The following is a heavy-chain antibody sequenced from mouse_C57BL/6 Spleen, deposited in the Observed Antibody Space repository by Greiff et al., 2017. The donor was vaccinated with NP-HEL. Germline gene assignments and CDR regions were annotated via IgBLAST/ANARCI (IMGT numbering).Heavy chain of an antibody. CDR1: GYAFSSSW. J-gene: IGHJ3*01. D-gene: IGHD2-2*01. CDR2: IYPGDGDT. Sequence: QVQLQQSGPELVKPGASVKISCKASGYAFSSSWMNWVKQRPGKGLEWIGRIYPGDGDTNYNGKFKGKATLTADKSSSTAYMQLSSLTSEDSAVYFCATYGYGWFAYWGQGTLVTVSA. CDR3: ATYGYGWFAY. V-gene: IGHV1-82*01.